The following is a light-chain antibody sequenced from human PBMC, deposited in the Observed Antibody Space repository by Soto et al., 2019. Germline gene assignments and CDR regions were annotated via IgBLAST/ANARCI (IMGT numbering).Light chain of an antibody. CDR2: AAS. CDR1: QSVSTN. V-gene: IGKV3-15*01. CDR3: QQYNDWPQT. Sequence: EVVMTQSPATLSVSPGERAILSCRASQSVSTNLAWYQQKPGQAPRLLNYAASTRATGIPARFSGSGSGTEFTLTISSLQSEDFAVYYCQQYNDWPQTFGGGTKVEIK. J-gene: IGKJ4*01.